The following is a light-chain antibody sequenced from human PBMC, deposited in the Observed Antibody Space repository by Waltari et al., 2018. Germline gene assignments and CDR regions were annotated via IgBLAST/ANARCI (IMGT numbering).Light chain of an antibody. V-gene: IGLV3-1*01. CDR3: QAWDSSTVV. CDR1: KVGDKS. J-gene: IGLJ3*02. Sequence: SSELTQPPSVSVSPGQTASTTCSGDKVGDKSTCWYQQKPGQSPVLVIFQDIKRPSGIPERFSGSNSGNTATLTISGTQPMDEADYYCQAWDSSTVVFGGGTKLTVL. CDR2: QDI.